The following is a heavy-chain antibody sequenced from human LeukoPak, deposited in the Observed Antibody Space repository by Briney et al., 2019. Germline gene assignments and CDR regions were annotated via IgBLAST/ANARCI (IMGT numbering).Heavy chain of an antibody. CDR1: GFSFSNYW. D-gene: IGHD3-16*01. CDR2: IKEDGSEK. Sequence: GGSLRLSCAASGFSFSNYWMSWVRQAPGKGLEWVANIKEDGSEKFYVDSVRGRFTISRDNAENSLYLQMNSLRAEDTAVYYCARGVEAYGESVYWGQGTLVTVSS. J-gene: IGHJ4*02. CDR3: ARGVEAYGESVY. V-gene: IGHV3-7*01.